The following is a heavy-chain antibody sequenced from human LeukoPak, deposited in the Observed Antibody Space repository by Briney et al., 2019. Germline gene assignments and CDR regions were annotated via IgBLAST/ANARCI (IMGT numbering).Heavy chain of an antibody. V-gene: IGHV3-15*01. CDR2: IKKKSDGATT. CDR1: GFTFSRSW. Sequence: GGSLRLSCAASGFTFSRSWMSWVRQAPGKGLEWLGQIKKKSDGATTAYAAPVKGRFTISRDDSKNTLFLQMNSLKTEDTALYYCTWSGLKIESWGQGTLVTVSS. J-gene: IGHJ4*02. CDR3: TWSGLKIES. D-gene: IGHD3-3*01.